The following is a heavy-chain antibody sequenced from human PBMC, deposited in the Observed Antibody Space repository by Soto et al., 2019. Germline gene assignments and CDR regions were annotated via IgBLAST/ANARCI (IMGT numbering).Heavy chain of an antibody. J-gene: IGHJ4*02. CDR2: IIPIFGTA. V-gene: IGHV1-69*13. D-gene: IGHD1-26*01. Sequence: SSVKVSCKASGGTFSSYSINWVRQAPGQGLEWMGGIIPIFGTANYAQKFQGRVTITADESTSTAYMELSSLRSEDTAVYYCARDGGRHSGGIDYWGQGTLVTVSS. CDR1: GGTFSSYS. CDR3: ARDGGRHSGGIDY.